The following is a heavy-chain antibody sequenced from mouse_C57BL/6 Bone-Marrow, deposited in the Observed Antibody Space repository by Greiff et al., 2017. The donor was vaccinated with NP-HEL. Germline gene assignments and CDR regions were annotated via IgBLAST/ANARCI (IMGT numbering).Heavy chain of an antibody. D-gene: IGHD1-1*01. J-gene: IGHJ3*01. CDR2: IHPNSGST. CDR1: GYTFTSYW. V-gene: IGHV1-64*01. CDR3: ARFTQVDGSSDGWFAY. Sequence: VQLQQPGAELVKPGASVKLSCKASGYTFTSYWMHWVKQRPGQGLEWIGMIHPNSGSTNYNEKFKSKATLTVDKSSSTAYMQLSSLTSEDSAVDYCARFTQVDGSSDGWFAYWGQGTLVTVSA.